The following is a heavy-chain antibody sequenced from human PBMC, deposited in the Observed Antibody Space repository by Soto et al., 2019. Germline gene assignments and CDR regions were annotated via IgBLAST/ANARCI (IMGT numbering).Heavy chain of an antibody. Sequence: QVQLVESGGGVVQPGRSLRLSCAAPGFTFSSYGMHWVRQAPGKGLEWVAVISYDGSNKYYADSVKGRFTISRDNSKNTLYLQMNSLRAEDTAVYYCAKSAVQYYYYYYLDVWGKGTTVTVSS. J-gene: IGHJ6*03. CDR3: AKSAVQYYYYYYLDV. CDR2: ISYDGSNK. V-gene: IGHV3-30*18. CDR1: GFTFSSYG. D-gene: IGHD6-19*01.